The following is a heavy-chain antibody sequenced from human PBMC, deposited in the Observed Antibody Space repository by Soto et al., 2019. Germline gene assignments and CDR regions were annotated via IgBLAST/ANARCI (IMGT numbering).Heavy chain of an antibody. CDR2: IYYSGST. J-gene: IGHJ6*02. CDR1: GGSISSYY. V-gene: IGHV4-59*01. D-gene: IGHD6-6*01. CDR3: ARGFMMAAPDYYYYGMDV. Sequence: SETLSLTCTVSGGSISSYYWSWIRQPPGKGLEWIGYIYYSGSTNYNPPLKSRVTISVDTSKNQFSLKLSSVTAADTAVYYCARGFMMAAPDYYYYGMDVWGQGTTVTVSS.